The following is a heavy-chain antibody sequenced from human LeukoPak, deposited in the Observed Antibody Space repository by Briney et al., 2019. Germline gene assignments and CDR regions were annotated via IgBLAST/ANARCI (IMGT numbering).Heavy chain of an antibody. Sequence: GGALRLSCAASGFTFSSYDMTWVRQAPGRGLEWVSRINSDGSSTSYADSVKGRFTISRDNAKNTLYLQMNSLRAEDTAVYYCARDFADSSYYYYMDVWGKGTTVTISS. CDR1: GFTFSSYD. CDR2: INSDGSST. J-gene: IGHJ6*03. D-gene: IGHD2/OR15-2a*01. CDR3: ARDFADSSYYYYMDV. V-gene: IGHV3-74*01.